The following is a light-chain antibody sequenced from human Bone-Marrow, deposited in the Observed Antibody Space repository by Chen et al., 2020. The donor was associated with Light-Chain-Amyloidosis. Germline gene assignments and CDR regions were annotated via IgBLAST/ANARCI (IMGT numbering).Light chain of an antibody. V-gene: IGKV3-20*01. J-gene: IGKJ1*01. CDR3: RQYASSPWT. CDR2: DAS. CDR1: PSLSSRY. Sequence: EIVLTQSPGTLSLSPGERATLSCRASPSLSSRYLAWYQQKLGQAPRLLIYDASSRATGIPDRFSGSGSGTDFTLTISRLEPEDFAVYYCRQYASSPWTFGQGTKVGMK.